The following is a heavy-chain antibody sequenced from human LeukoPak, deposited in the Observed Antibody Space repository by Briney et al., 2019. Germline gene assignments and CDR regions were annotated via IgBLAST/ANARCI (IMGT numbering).Heavy chain of an antibody. Sequence: PSETLSLTCTAPGGSISSGSYYWGWIRQPPGKGLEWIGSIYYSGSTYYNPSLKSRVTISVETSKNQFSLNLSSVTAADTAVYYCARGRLARSPYFDYWGQGTLVTVSS. CDR2: IYYSGST. CDR3: ARGRLARSPYFDY. D-gene: IGHD6-19*01. J-gene: IGHJ4*02. CDR1: GGSISSGSYY. V-gene: IGHV4-39*07.